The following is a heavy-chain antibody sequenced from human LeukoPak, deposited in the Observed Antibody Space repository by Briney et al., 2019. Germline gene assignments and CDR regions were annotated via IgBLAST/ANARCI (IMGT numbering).Heavy chain of an antibody. V-gene: IGHV3-21*01. CDR3: ARDRGYDILLSCGMDV. D-gene: IGHD3-9*01. CDR1: GFTFSSYA. J-gene: IGHJ6*02. CDR2: ISSSSSYI. Sequence: PGGSLRLSCAASGFTFSSYAMSWVRQAPGKGLEWVSSISSSSSYIYYADSVKGRFTISRDNAKNSLYLQMNSLRAEDTAVYYCARDRGYDILLSCGMDVWGQGTTVTVSS.